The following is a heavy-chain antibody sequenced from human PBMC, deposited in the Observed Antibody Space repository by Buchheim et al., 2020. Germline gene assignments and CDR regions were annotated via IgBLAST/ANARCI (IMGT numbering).Heavy chain of an antibody. V-gene: IGHV3-33*01. CDR2: IWYDGSNK. CDR1: GFTFSSYG. Sequence: VQLVESGGGVVQPGRSLGLSCAASGFTFSSYGMHWVRQAPGKGLEWVAVIWYDGSNKYYADSVKGRFTISRDNSKNTLYLQMNSLRAEDTAVYYCAREPDFFWSGYYTTPPDCWGQGTL. D-gene: IGHD3-3*01. J-gene: IGHJ4*02. CDR3: AREPDFFWSGYYTTPPDC.